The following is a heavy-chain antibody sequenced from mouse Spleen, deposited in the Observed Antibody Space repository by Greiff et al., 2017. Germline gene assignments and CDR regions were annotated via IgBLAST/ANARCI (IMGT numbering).Heavy chain of an antibody. V-gene: IGHV7-3*01. D-gene: IGHD2-2*01. CDR1: GFTFTDYY. J-gene: IGHJ3*01. CDR3: ARLGYLTWFAY. CDR2: IRNKANGYTT. Sequence: EVMLVESGGGLVQPGGSLSLSCAASGFTFTDYYMSWVRQPPGKALEWLGFIRNKANGYTTEYSASVKGRFTISRDNSQSILYLQMNALRAEDSATYYCARLGYLTWFAYWGQGTLVTVSA.